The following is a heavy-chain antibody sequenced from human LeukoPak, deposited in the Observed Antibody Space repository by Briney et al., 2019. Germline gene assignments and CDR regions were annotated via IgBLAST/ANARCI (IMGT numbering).Heavy chain of an antibody. CDR2: IWYDGSNK. CDR3: AREVGYCSSTSCYYWFDP. CDR1: GFTFSSYG. Sequence: PGGSLRLSCAASGFTFSSYGMHWVRQAPGKGLEWVAVIWYDGSNKYYADSVKGRFTISRDNSKNTLYLQMNSLRAEDTAVYYCAREVGYCSSTSCYYWFDPWGQGTLVTVSS. D-gene: IGHD2-2*01. V-gene: IGHV3-30*19. J-gene: IGHJ5*02.